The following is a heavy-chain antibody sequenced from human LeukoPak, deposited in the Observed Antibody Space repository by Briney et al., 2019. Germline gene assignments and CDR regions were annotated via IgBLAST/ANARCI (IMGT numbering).Heavy chain of an antibody. J-gene: IGHJ4*02. Sequence: GEPLKISCKASGYSFTNQWIGWVRQMPGKGLEWMGIIYPADSDTRYSPSFQGQVTISADKSISTAYLQWSSLKASDTAMYYCARPVTVAGRFYFDYWGQGTLVTVSS. V-gene: IGHV5-51*01. CDR2: IYPADSDT. D-gene: IGHD6-19*01. CDR3: ARPVTVAGRFYFDY. CDR1: GYSFTNQW.